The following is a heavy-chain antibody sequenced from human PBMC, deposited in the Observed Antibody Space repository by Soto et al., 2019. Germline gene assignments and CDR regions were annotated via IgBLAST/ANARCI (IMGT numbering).Heavy chain of an antibody. V-gene: IGHV1-69*06. Sequence: QVQLVQSGAEVKKPGSSVKVSCKASGGTFSSYAISWVRQAPGQGLEWMGGIIPISGTANYAQKFQGRVTITADKSTSTAYMELSSLRSEDTAVYYCASSITIFGVVYYGMDVWGQGTTVTVSS. CDR3: ASSITIFGVVYYGMDV. D-gene: IGHD3-3*01. CDR2: IIPISGTA. J-gene: IGHJ6*02. CDR1: GGTFSSYA.